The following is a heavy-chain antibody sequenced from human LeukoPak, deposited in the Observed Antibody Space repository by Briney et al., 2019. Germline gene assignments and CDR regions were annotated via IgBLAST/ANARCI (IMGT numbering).Heavy chain of an antibody. CDR2: MYTSGST. V-gene: IGHV4-4*07. D-gene: IGHD4-23*01. CDR3: ARGDGGNSAFDH. Sequence: SETLSLTCTVSGGSIRSYNWSWMRQPAGKRLEWIGRMYTSGSTNYNPSLKSRVTMSVDTSKSQFSLKLTSVAAADTAVYYCARGDGGNSAFDHWGQGTLVTVSS. CDR1: GGSIRSYN. J-gene: IGHJ4*02.